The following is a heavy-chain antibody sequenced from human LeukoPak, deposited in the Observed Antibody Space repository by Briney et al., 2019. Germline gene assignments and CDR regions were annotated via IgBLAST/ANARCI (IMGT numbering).Heavy chain of an antibody. D-gene: IGHD1-20*01. Sequence: PGGSLRLSCAASGFTFSSYAMSWVRQAPGKGLEWVSAISGSGGSTYYADSVKGRFTISRDNSKNTLYLQMNSLRAEDTAVYYCARAYNWNDANWFDPWGQGTLVTVSS. V-gene: IGHV3-23*01. J-gene: IGHJ5*02. CDR3: ARAYNWNDANWFDP. CDR2: ISGSGGST. CDR1: GFTFSSYA.